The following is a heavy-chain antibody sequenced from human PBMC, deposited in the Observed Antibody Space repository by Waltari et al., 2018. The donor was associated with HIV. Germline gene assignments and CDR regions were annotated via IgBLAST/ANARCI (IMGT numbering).Heavy chain of an antibody. Sequence: QVQLVESGGGVVQPGGSLRLSCAASGATFSSYAMHWVGRAPGKGLEWVAGISYVGSNKVDASSVKGRFTISRDNSKNALYLQKNSVGAEDTAVYYCARDLRSNSPYFDDWGQGTLVTVSS. CDR2: ISYVGSNK. D-gene: IGHD1-7*01. J-gene: IGHJ4*02. CDR3: ARDLRSNSPYFDD. CDR1: GATFSSYA. V-gene: IGHV3-30-3*01.